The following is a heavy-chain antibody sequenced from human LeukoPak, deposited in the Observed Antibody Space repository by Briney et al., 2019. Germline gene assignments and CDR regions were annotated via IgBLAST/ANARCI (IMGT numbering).Heavy chain of an antibody. J-gene: IGHJ4*02. D-gene: IGHD7-27*01. CDR3: ARLANWAV. V-gene: IGHV4-39*01. CDR2: VYYSGST. CDR1: SGSIGSSSNY. Sequence: SETLSLTCTVSSGSIGSSSNYWGWIRQAPGKGLEWIGNVYYSGSTFYNPSLKSRVTISVDTSKNQFSLKLRSVTAADTAVYYCARLANWAVWGQGTLVTVSS.